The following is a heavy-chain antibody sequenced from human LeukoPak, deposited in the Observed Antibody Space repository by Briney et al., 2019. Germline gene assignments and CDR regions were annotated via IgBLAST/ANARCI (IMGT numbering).Heavy chain of an antibody. CDR1: GGSISSYY. J-gene: IGHJ4*02. D-gene: IGHD4-23*01. CDR2: IYYSGST. V-gene: IGHV4-59*01. CDR3: AGGDYGGSDY. Sequence: PSETLSLTCTVSGGSISSYYWSWIRQPPGKGLEWIGYIYYSGSTNYNPSLKSRVTISVDTSKNQCSLKLSSVTAADTAVYYCAGGDYGGSDYWGQGTLVTVSS.